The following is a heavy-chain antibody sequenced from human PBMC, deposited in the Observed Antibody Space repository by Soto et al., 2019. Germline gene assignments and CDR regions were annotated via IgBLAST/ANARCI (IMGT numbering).Heavy chain of an antibody. CDR1: GCSISSYD. J-gene: IGHJ3*02. V-gene: IGHV4-59*08. Sequence: PSGTLSLTCTVSGCSISSYDWSWIRQPPGKGLEWIGYIYYSGSTNYNPSLKSRVTISVDTSKNQFSLKLSSVTAADTAVYYCARRLGYSGYDANDAFDIWGQGTMVTVS. CDR2: IYYSGST. CDR3: ARRLGYSGYDANDAFDI. D-gene: IGHD5-12*01.